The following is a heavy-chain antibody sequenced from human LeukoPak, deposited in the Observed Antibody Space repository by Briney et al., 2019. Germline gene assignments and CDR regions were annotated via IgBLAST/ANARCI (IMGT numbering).Heavy chain of an antibody. Sequence: GGSLRLSCAASGFTFSSYGMHWVRQAPGKGLEWVAVIWYDGSNKYYADSVKGRFTISRDNSKNTLYLQMNSLRPDDTAVYYCARCTASCYANAFDVWGQGTLLTVSS. J-gene: IGHJ3*01. V-gene: IGHV3-33*01. CDR3: ARCTASCYANAFDV. CDR2: IWYDGSNK. CDR1: GFTFSSYG. D-gene: IGHD2-2*01.